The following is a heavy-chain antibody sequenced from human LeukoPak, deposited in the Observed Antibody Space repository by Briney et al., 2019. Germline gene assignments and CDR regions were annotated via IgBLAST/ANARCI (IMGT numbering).Heavy chain of an antibody. D-gene: IGHD5-24*01. V-gene: IGHV3-21*01. J-gene: IGHJ4*02. CDR2: ISSGSSHI. CDR1: GFIFSTHS. Sequence: GGSLSLSCAASGFIFSTHSMSWVRQSPGKGLEWVSSISSGSSHIYYADSMKGRFTISRDNARNSLFLQMNSLRAEDTAVYYCVRDFRTQLDGYSPPYHFDYWGQGALVTVSS. CDR3: VRDFRTQLDGYSPPYHFDY.